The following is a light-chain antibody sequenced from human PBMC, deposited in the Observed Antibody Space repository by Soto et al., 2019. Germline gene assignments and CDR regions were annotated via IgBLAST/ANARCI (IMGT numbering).Light chain of an antibody. CDR2: RNN. Sequence: QPVLTQPPSASGTPGQRVNISCSGSSSNIGSNYVYWYQQLPGTAPKLLIYRNNQRPSGVPDRFSGSKSGTSASLAISGLRSEDEADYYCAAWDDSLSGNWVFGGGTKVTVL. J-gene: IGLJ3*02. CDR1: SSNIGSNY. V-gene: IGLV1-47*01. CDR3: AAWDDSLSGNWV.